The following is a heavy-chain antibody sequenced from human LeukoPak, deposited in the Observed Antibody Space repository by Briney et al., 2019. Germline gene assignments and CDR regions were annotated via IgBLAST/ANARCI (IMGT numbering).Heavy chain of an antibody. CDR2: IWYDGSNK. D-gene: IGHD3-16*01. Sequence: GGSLRLSCAASGFTFSSYGMHWVRQAPGKGLEWVAVIWYDGSNKYYADSVKGRFTISRDNAKNSLYLQMSNLRAEDTAVYFCARGGGLDVWGQGATVTVSS. CDR3: ARGGGLDV. CDR1: GFTFSSYG. V-gene: IGHV3-33*08. J-gene: IGHJ6*02.